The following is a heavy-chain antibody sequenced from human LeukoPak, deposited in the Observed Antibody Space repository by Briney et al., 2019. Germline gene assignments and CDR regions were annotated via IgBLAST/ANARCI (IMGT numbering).Heavy chain of an antibody. Sequence: EASVKVSCQASGGTFSSYAISWVRQAPGQGLEWMGGIIPIFGTANYAQKFQGRVTITADESTSTAYMELSSLRSEDTAVYYCAITNWNEAGGDYYIDYWGQGTLVTVSS. CDR2: IIPIFGTA. D-gene: IGHD1-1*01. CDR1: GGTFSSYA. V-gene: IGHV1-69*13. CDR3: AITNWNEAGGDYYIDY. J-gene: IGHJ4*02.